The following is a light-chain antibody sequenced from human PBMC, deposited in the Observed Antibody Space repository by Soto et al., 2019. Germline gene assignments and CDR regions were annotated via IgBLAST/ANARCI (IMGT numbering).Light chain of an antibody. J-gene: IGKJ2*01. CDR1: QSVSSSS. CDR2: GAS. CDR3: QQYGTSTYT. V-gene: IGKV3-20*01. Sequence: DIVLTQSPGTLSLSPGERATLSCRASQSVSSSSLAWYQQRPGQAPRLLIYGASRRAPGTPDRFSGSGSGTDFTLTIARLEPEDFAVYYCQQYGTSTYTFGQGTNLEIK.